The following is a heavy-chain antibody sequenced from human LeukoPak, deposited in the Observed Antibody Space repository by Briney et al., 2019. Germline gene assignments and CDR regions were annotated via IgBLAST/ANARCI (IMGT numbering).Heavy chain of an antibody. CDR1: GFTFSSYA. J-gene: IGHJ4*02. CDR3: AKRIAAAGPYFDY. Sequence: TGGSVRLSCAASGFTFSSYAMSWVRQAPGKGLEWVSALSTTGGSTYYADSVKGRFTISRDNSKNTLYLQMNSLRAEDTALYYCAKRIAAAGPYFDYWGQGTLVTVSS. D-gene: IGHD6-13*01. V-gene: IGHV3-23*01. CDR2: LSTTGGST.